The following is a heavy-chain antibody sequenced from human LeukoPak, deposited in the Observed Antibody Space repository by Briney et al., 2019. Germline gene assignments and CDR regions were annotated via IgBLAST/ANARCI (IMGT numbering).Heavy chain of an antibody. CDR1: GFTFSSYS. CDR3: ARVTSEYQLLTYYYGMDV. V-gene: IGHV3-48*04. CDR2: ISSSSSTI. Sequence: GGSLRLSCAASGFTFSSYSMNWVRQAPGKGLEWVSYISSSSSTIYYADSVKGRFTISRDNAKNSLYLQMNSLRAEDTAVYYCARVTSEYQLLTYYYGMDVWGQGTTVTVSS. J-gene: IGHJ6*02. D-gene: IGHD2-2*01.